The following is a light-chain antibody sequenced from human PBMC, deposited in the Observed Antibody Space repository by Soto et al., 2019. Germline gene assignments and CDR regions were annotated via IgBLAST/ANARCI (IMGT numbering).Light chain of an antibody. CDR1: QSLLHTNGYNY. Sequence: DIVMTQSPLSLTVTPGESASISCWSSQSLLHTNGYNYFDWYLQKPGQSPQLLIYFGSNRASGVPDRFSGRGSGTDFTLRISRVEADDVGVYYCMQALQTPRTFGQGTKLEIK. J-gene: IGKJ2*01. V-gene: IGKV2-28*01. CDR3: MQALQTPRT. CDR2: FGS.